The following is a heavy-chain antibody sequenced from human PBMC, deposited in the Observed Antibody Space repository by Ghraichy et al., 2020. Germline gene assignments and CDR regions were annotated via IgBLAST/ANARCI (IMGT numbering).Heavy chain of an antibody. Sequence: GGSLRLSCAASGFTFTDYWMHWVRQAPGKGLVWVSRIYIDESSATYADSVKGRFTISRDNAKNTLFLQMNSLRVDDTAIYYCASSAVPSYYGTALDYWGQGNLVTVSS. CDR2: IYIDESSA. CDR3: ASSAVPSYYGTALDY. J-gene: IGHJ4*02. D-gene: IGHD1-26*01. V-gene: IGHV3-74*01. CDR1: GFTFTDYW.